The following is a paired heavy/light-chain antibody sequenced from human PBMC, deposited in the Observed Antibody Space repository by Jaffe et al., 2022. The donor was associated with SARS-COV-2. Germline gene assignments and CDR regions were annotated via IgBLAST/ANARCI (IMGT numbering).Heavy chain of an antibody. CDR2: ISSSGSYI. V-gene: IGHV3-21*01. Sequence: EVQLVESGGGLVKPGGSLRLSCAASGFTFSSYTMNWVRQAPGKGLEWVSSISSSGSYIYYADSVKGRFTISRDNAKNSLFLQMDSLRAEDTAVYSCARVCTISCYSPGYYYFAMDVWGQGTTVTVSS. J-gene: IGHJ6*02. CDR1: GFTFSSYT. CDR3: ARVCTISCYSPGYYYFAMDV. D-gene: IGHD2-2*02.
Light chain of an antibody. V-gene: IGLV2-8*01. J-gene: IGLJ1*01. CDR1: SSDVGGYNY. CDR2: EVN. CDR3: SSYAGSNPYV. Sequence: QSALTQPPSASGSPGQSVTISCTGTSSDVGGYNYVSWYQQHPGKAPKLMIYEVNKRPSGVPDRFSGSKSGNTASLTVSGLQAEDEADYYCSSYAGSNPYVFGTGTKVTVL.